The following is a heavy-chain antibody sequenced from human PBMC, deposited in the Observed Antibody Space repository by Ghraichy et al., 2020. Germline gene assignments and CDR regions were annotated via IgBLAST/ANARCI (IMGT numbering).Heavy chain of an antibody. CDR1: GGTFSSYA. D-gene: IGHD3-3*01. Sequence: SVKVSCKASGGTFSSYAISWVRQAPGQGLEWMGGIIPIFGTANYAQKFQGRVTITADESTSTAYMELSSLRSEDTAVYYCAREGPGREVWSGYSTFDYWGQGTLVTVSS. CDR2: IIPIFGTA. J-gene: IGHJ4*02. CDR3: AREGPGREVWSGYSTFDY. V-gene: IGHV1-69*13.